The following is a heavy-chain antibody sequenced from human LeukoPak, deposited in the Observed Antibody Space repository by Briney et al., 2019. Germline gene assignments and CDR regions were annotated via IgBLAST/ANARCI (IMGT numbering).Heavy chain of an antibody. CDR2: IYYSGST. D-gene: IGHD1-26*01. V-gene: IGHV4-59*01. CDR1: GGSISSYY. Sequence: SETLSLTCTVSGGSISSYYWSWIRQPPGKGLEWIGYIYYSGSTNYSPSPKSRVTISVDTSKNQFSLKLSSVTAADTAVYYCARGVGYFDYWGQGTLVTVSS. CDR3: ARGVGYFDY. J-gene: IGHJ4*02.